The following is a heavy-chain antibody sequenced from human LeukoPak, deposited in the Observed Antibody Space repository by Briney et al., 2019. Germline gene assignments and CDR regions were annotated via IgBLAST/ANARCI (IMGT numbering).Heavy chain of an antibody. J-gene: IGHJ3*02. Sequence: GGSLRLSCAASGFIFSSYSMNWVRQAPGKGLEWVSYISSSSSTIYYADSVKGRFTISRDNAKNSLYLKMNSLRAEDTAVYYCARDRMCDIWGQGTMVTVSS. CDR1: GFIFSSYS. V-gene: IGHV3-48*01. CDR3: ARDRMCDI. CDR2: ISSSSSTI.